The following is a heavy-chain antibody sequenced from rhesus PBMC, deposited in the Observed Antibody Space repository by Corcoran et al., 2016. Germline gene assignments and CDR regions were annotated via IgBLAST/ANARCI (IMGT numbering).Heavy chain of an antibody. J-gene: IGHJ4*01. V-gene: IGHV4-173*01. Sequence: QLQLQESGPGLVKPSETLSLTCAVSGGSISSNYWSWIRQPPGKGVEWIGRISGSGGSTDYNPSLKSRVTISAYTSKNQFSLKLSSVTAADTDVYYCAAPLSGSYYYPYFDYWGQGVLVTVSS. CDR3: AAPLSGSYYYPYFDY. D-gene: IGHD3-16*01. CDR2: ISGSGGST. CDR1: GGSISSNY.